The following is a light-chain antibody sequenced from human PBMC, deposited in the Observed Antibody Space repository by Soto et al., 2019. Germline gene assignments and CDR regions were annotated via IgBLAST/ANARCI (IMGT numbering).Light chain of an antibody. J-gene: IGKJ1*01. CDR2: DAS. CDR3: QQYNSYWT. V-gene: IGKV1-5*01. CDR1: QTINYW. Sequence: ESQMTHYPSTLYASEGDRVTITCRASQTINYWLAWYQQKPGKAPKLLIYDASSLESGVPSRFSGSGSGTEFTLTISSLQPDDFATYYCQQYNSYWTFGQGTKVDIK.